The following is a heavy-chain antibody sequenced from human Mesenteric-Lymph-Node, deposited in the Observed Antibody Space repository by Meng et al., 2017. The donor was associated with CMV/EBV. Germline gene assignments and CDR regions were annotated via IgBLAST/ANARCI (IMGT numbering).Heavy chain of an antibody. D-gene: IGHD2-2*01. Sequence: GESLKISCAASGFMFDVYGMSWVRQAPGKGLEWVSGISWNGGSTGYADSVKGRFTISRDNAKNSLYLQMNSLRAEDTAVYYCARGYCSSTSCYGGNYYYYGMDVWGQGTTVTVSS. CDR3: ARGYCSSTSCYGGNYYYYGMDV. J-gene: IGHJ6*02. CDR2: ISWNGGST. V-gene: IGHV3-20*04. CDR1: GFMFDVYG.